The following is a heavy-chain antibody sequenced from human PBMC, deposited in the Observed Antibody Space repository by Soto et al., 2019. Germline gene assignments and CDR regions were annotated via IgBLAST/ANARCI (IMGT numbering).Heavy chain of an antibody. D-gene: IGHD1-26*01. J-gene: IGHJ6*02. Sequence: QVQLVQSGAEVKKPGSSVKVSCKASGGTFSSYAISWVRQAPGQGLEWMGGIIPIFGTANYAQKFQGRVTITADESTSTAYMALSSLRSEDTAVYYCARGPLVGAFSGDYYYGMDVWGQGTTVTVSS. CDR2: IIPIFGTA. CDR3: ARGPLVGAFSGDYYYGMDV. V-gene: IGHV1-69*01. CDR1: GGTFSSYA.